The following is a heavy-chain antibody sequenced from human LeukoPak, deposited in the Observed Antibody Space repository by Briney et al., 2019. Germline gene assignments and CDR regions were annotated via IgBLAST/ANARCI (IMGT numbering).Heavy chain of an antibody. J-gene: IGHJ4*02. CDR1: GFTFSSYA. Sequence: GGSLRLSCAASGFTFSSYAMSWVRQAPGKGLEWVSAISGSGGSTYYADSVKGRFTISRDNSKNTLYLQMNCLRAKDTAVYYCAKATQAAAVAFDYWGQGTLVTVSS. V-gene: IGHV3-23*01. D-gene: IGHD6-13*01. CDR3: AKATQAAAVAFDY. CDR2: ISGSGGST.